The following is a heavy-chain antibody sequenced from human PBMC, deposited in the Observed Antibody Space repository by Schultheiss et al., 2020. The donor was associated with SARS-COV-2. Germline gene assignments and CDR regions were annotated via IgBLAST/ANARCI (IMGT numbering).Heavy chain of an antibody. Sequence: GESLKISCAASGFTFSDYYMSWIRQAPGKGLEWVSGISWNSGSIGYADSVKGRFTISRDNAKNSLYLQMNSLKTEDTAVYYCARAADIGSNSYFDYWGQGTLVTVSS. V-gene: IGHV3-11*01. CDR1: GFTFSDYY. CDR3: ARAADIGSNSYFDY. J-gene: IGHJ4*02. CDR2: ISWNSGSI. D-gene: IGHD3-3*01.